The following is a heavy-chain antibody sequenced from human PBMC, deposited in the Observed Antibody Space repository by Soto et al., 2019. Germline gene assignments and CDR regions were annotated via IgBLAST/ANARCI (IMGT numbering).Heavy chain of an antibody. J-gene: IGHJ2*01. V-gene: IGHV3-33*01. D-gene: IGHD2-8*01. CDR1: GFTFSSYG. Sequence: QVQLVESGGGVVQPGRSLRLSCAASGFTFSSYGMHWVRQAPGKGLEWVAVIWYDGSNKYYADSVKGRFTISRDNSNKTLYLRRNSLRAEDKLVCCRGRDVLWYYGLWGRGALVTGSS. CDR3: GRDVLWYYGL. CDR2: IWYDGSNK.